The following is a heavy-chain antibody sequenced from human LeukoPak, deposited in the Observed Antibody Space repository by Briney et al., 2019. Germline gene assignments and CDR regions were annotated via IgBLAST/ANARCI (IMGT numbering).Heavy chain of an antibody. V-gene: IGHV3-7*01. CDR3: AQLLLRGPTA. J-gene: IGHJ4*02. CDR1: GFTFTNYY. CDR2: INQVGTET. D-gene: IGHD2-15*01. Sequence: PGGSLRLSCAVSGFTFTNYYMSWVRQAPGKGLEWVANINQVGTETFYVDSVKGRFTISRDNAKNSLYLQMSSLRAEDTAVYYCAQLLLRGPTAWGQGTLVIVSS.